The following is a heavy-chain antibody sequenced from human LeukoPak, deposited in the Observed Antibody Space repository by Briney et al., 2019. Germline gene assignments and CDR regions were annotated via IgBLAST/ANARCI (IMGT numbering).Heavy chain of an antibody. CDR2: TNTSGSKI. V-gene: IGHV3-11*01. J-gene: IGHJ3*02. CDR3: ARATYDSSAVDAFAI. CDR1: GFTFRDYC. Sequence: GGSLRLSCAASGFTFRDYCMSWIRQAPGKGLEWVAYTNTSGSKIYYADSLKGRFTISRDNAKNSLYLQMNTLRAEDTAVYYCARATYDSSAVDAFAIWGQGTMVTVSP. D-gene: IGHD3-22*01.